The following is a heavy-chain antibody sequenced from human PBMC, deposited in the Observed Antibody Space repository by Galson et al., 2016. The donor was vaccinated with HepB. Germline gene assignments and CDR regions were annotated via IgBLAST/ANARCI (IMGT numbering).Heavy chain of an antibody. CDR1: GFSFSCYN. CDR3: ARDRRHNYAFFDS. Sequence: SLRLSCAASGFSFSCYNMDWVRRAPGKGLEWVSYISRTGETFYYADSVKGRFTISRDNAKNLLYLQMNSLRDEDTAVYYCARDRRHNYAFFDSWGQGTPITVSS. J-gene: IGHJ4*02. D-gene: IGHD3-16*01. CDR2: ISRTGETF. V-gene: IGHV3-48*02.